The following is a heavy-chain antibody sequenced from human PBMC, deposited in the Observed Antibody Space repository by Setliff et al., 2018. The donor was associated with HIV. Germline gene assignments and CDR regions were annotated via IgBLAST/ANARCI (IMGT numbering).Heavy chain of an antibody. J-gene: IGHJ3*02. V-gene: IGHV4-59*11. CDR2: IYYSGST. CDR3: ARRGYSYGYADAFDI. Sequence: PSETLSLTCTVSGGSISSHYWSWIRQPPGKGLEWIGSIYYSGSTNYHPSLKGRVTISVDTSENQFSLKLSSVTAADTAVYYCARRGYSYGYADAFDIWGQGTMVTVSS. CDR1: GGSISSHY. D-gene: IGHD5-18*01.